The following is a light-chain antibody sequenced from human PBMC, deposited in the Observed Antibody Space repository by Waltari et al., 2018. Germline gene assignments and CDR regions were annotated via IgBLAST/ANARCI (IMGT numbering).Light chain of an antibody. CDR3: QHYNGWPPYS. Sequence: EVVLTNSPATSHVSPGESSTLSGRASQNVNRNLAWYQQKPGQAPRLLVHGSSTRTTSTAARFSGSGSGTEFILTITSLQSEDVGIYYCQHYNGWPPYSFGQGTKLES. V-gene: IGKV3-15*01. J-gene: IGKJ2*03. CDR2: GSS. CDR1: QNVNRN.